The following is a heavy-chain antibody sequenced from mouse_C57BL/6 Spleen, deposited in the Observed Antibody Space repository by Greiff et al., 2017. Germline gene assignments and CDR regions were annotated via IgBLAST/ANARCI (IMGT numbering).Heavy chain of an antibody. CDR2: IYWGDDK. Sequence: QVTLKVSGPGILQPSQTLSLTCSFSGFSLSTSGMGVSWIRQPSGKGLEWLVHIYWGDDKRYNPSLKSLLTISNDTSRNQVFLKIISVHTADTATYSCARRAAYDYDDWWYFDVWGTGTTVTVSS. D-gene: IGHD2-4*01. V-gene: IGHV8-12*01. CDR1: GFSLSTSGMG. CDR3: ARRAAYDYDDWWYFDV. J-gene: IGHJ1*03.